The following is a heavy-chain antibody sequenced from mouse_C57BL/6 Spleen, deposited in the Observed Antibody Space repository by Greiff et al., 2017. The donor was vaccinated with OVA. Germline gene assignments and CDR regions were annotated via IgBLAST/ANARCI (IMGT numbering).Heavy chain of an antibody. D-gene: IGHD2-4*01. J-gene: IGHJ4*01. CDR1: GFTFSSYA. CDR3: ARAYDYDDYAMDY. V-gene: IGHV5-4*03. Sequence: EVNVVDSGGGLVKPGGSLKLSCAASGFTFSSYAMSWVRQTPEKRLEWVATISDGGSYTYYPDNVKGRFTISRDNAKNNLYLQMSHLKSEDTAMYYCARAYDYDDYAMDYWGQGTSVTVSS. CDR2: ISDGGSYT.